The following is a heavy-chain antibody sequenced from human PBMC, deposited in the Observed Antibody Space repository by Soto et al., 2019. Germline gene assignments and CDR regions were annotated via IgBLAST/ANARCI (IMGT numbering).Heavy chain of an antibody. CDR2: ITATGSFI. V-gene: IGHV3-21*06. CDR1: GFTFSDYT. J-gene: IGHJ6*02. D-gene: IGHD2-15*01. CDR3: ARDLLRAGDYAMDA. Sequence: PGGSLRLSCSASGFTFSDYTMNWVRQAPGKGLEWVSLITATGSFIYQADSVKGRFTISRDNAKNSLYLQMNSLRDEDTAVYYCARDLLRAGDYAMDAWGQGPTVTVSS.